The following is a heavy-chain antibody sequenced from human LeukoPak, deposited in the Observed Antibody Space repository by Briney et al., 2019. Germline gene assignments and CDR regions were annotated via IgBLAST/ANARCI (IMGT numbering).Heavy chain of an antibody. CDR1: GYTFTSNY. CDR3: ARDQEGFDY. Sequence: ASVTVSFTASGYTFTSNYIHWVRQAPGQGLEWMGMIYPRDGSTSYAQKFQGRVTVTRDTSTSTVHMELSGLRSEDTAVYYCARDQEGFDYWGQGTLVTVSS. CDR2: IYPRDGST. V-gene: IGHV1-46*01. J-gene: IGHJ4*02.